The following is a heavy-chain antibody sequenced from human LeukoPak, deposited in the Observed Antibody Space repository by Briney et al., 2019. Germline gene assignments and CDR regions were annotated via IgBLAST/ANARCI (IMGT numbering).Heavy chain of an antibody. D-gene: IGHD6-19*01. V-gene: IGHV3-7*01. Sequence: GESLRLSCAASGVTFNSYMGWVRQAPEDGLEEVGMINRDETKVYYVESVKGRFTISRDNAKSSLFLEMNSLRVEDTGVYYCARGDGRGRSDGATWGPGTLVTVSS. CDR3: ARGDGRGRSDGAT. CDR1: GVTFNSY. CDR2: INRDETKV. J-gene: IGHJ1*01.